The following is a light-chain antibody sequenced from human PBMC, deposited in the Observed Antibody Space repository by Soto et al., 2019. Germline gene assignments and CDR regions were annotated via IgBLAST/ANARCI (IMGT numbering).Light chain of an antibody. J-gene: IGLJ1*01. CDR3: SAWDDGLNGFWV. CDR1: SSNIGSNT. Sequence: QSVLTQPPSASGTPGQRVAISCSGSSSNIGSNTVNWYQQLPGTAPKVIIYSNNQRPSGVPDRFSGSKSGTAASLAISGPQSEDEADYYCSAWDDGLNGFWVFGTGTKVTVL. V-gene: IGLV1-44*01. CDR2: SNN.